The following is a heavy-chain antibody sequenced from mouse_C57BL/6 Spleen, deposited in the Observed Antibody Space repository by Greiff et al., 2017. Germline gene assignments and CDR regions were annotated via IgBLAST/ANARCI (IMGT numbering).Heavy chain of an antibody. V-gene: IGHV5-12*01. CDR3: ARHGTTVVERDVWPYFDV. J-gene: IGHJ1*03. CDR2: ISNGGGST. D-gene: IGHD1-1*01. CDR1: GFTFSDYY. Sequence: EVHLVESGGGLVQPGGSLKLSCAASGFTFSDYYMYWVRQTPEKRLEWVAYISNGGGSTYYPDTVKGRFTISRDNAKNTLYLQMSRLKSEDTAMYYCARHGTTVVERDVWPYFDVWGTGTTVTVSS.